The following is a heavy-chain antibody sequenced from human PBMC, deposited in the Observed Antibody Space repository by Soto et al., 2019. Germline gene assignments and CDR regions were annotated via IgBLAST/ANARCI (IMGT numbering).Heavy chain of an antibody. V-gene: IGHV4-59*01. CDR1: GGSMRNYF. CDR2: IHYSGTT. J-gene: IGHJ4*02. Sequence: SETLSLTCTVSGGSMRNYFWTWIRQPPGKGLEWIGYIHYSGTTSFFPSYNPSLRSRVTISEDTSKNQFSLKLLSVTTADTAVYFCAAGEASSRNLAPYYLDFWGQGPWSPSPQ. CDR3: AAGEASSRNLAPYYLDF. D-gene: IGHD6-13*01.